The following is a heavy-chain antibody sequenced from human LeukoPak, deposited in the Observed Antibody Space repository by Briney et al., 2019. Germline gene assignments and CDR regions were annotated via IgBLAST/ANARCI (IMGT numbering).Heavy chain of an antibody. CDR1: GGSISSYY. Sequence: SETLSLTCTVSGGSISSYYWSWIRQPAGKGLEWIGRIYTSGSTNYNPSLKSRVTMSVDTSKNQLSLKLSSVTAADTAVYHCAREDSSGWYGLFAFDIWGQGTMVTVSS. V-gene: IGHV4-4*07. CDR2: IYTSGST. CDR3: AREDSSGWYGLFAFDI. J-gene: IGHJ3*02. D-gene: IGHD6-19*01.